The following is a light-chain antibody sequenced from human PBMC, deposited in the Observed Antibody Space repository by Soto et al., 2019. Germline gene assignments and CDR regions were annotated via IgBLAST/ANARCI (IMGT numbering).Light chain of an antibody. CDR1: QSTSTSS. V-gene: IGKV3-20*01. CDR3: QYHGNSPLT. Sequence: IVSTQSPGILPLSPGERATLNCTASQSTSTSSFAWYRQKPGQAPRLLIHGAFNGSTGIPDRFSGGGSGTDFTLTITRLEPEDFAVYYCQYHGNSPLTFGQWTKVDI. J-gene: IGKJ1*01. CDR2: GAF.